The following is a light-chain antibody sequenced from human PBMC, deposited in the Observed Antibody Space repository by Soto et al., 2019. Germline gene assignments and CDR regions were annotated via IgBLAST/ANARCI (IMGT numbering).Light chain of an antibody. J-gene: IGKJ1*01. CDR3: MQGTHWPWT. Sequence: DVVMTQSPLSLPVTLGQTASISCRSSQSLIHSDGDTYSNWFEQRPGQSPRRLIYKVSDRDSGVPDRFSGSWSGPDVTLKISRVEPEDVGIYYCMQGTHWPWTFGQGTEVEIK. CDR2: KVS. CDR1: QSLIHSDGDTY. V-gene: IGKV2-30*02.